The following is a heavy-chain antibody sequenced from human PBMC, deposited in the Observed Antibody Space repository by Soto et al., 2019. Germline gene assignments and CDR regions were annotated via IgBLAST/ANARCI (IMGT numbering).Heavy chain of an antibody. D-gene: IGHD3-22*01. J-gene: IGHJ4*02. Sequence: QVQLQESGPGLVKPSQTLSLTCTVSGGSISSGGYYWSRIRQHPGKGLEWIGYIYYSGSTYYNPSLKSRVTISVDTSKNQFSLKLSSVTAADTAVYYCESGITMISFDYWGQGNLVTVSS. CDR1: GGSISSGGYY. CDR2: IYYSGST. CDR3: ESGITMISFDY. V-gene: IGHV4-31*03.